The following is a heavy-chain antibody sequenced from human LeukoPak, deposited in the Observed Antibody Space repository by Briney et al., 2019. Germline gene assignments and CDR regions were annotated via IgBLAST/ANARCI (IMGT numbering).Heavy chain of an antibody. Sequence: GGCLRLSCAASGFTFSSYWMHWVRQAPGKGLVWVPRINTDGRSASYAESVKGRFTVSRDNAKNTLSLQMNSLGPEDTAVYYCVRDVWGDRDGYFDNWGRGTLVTVSS. J-gene: IGHJ4*02. CDR2: INTDGRSA. V-gene: IGHV3-74*01. CDR1: GFTFSSYW. D-gene: IGHD3-16*01. CDR3: VRDVWGDRDGYFDN.